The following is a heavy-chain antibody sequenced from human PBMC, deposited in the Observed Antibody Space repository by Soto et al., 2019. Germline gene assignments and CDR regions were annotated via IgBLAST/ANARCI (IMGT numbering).Heavy chain of an antibody. J-gene: IGHJ3*02. V-gene: IGHV3-23*01. CDR3: AKDPVIWDAFDI. CDR1: GFTFSSYA. D-gene: IGHD3-22*01. Sequence: EVQLLESGGGLVQPGGSLRLSCAASGFTFSSYAMSWVRQAPGKGLEWVSSISGSGGSTYYADSVKGRFTISRDNSKDTLYRQMNSLRAEVTAVYYCAKDPVIWDAFDIWCQETKVTVSS. CDR2: ISGSGGST.